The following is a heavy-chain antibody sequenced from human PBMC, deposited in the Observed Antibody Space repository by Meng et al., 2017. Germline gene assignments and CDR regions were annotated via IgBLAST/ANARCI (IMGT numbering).Heavy chain of an antibody. J-gene: IGHJ6*02. CDR2: ISYDGSNK. Sequence: SCAASGFTFSSYAMHWVRQAPGKGLEWVAVISYDGSNKYYADSVKGRFTISRDNSKNTLYLQMNSLRAEDTAVYYCARDPIGSSWWGGYYYYGMDVWGQGTMVTVSS. CDR3: ARDPIGSSWWGGYYYYGMDV. CDR1: GFTFSSYA. V-gene: IGHV3-30*01. D-gene: IGHD6-13*01.